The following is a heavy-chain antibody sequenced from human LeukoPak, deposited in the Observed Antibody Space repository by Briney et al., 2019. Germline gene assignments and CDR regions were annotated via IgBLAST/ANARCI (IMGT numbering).Heavy chain of an antibody. CDR1: GYTFSNFF. Sequence: GASVKVSCKASGYTFSNFFVRWVRQAPGQGLEWMGCINPNSGGTNSAMRFQGRVTMTGDTSISTAYMELSRLRSDDTAMYYCARDSPVGSRDSSGYADYWSQGTLVTVSS. J-gene: IGHJ4*02. CDR3: ARDSPVGSRDSSGYADY. V-gene: IGHV1-2*02. D-gene: IGHD3-22*01. CDR2: INPNSGGT.